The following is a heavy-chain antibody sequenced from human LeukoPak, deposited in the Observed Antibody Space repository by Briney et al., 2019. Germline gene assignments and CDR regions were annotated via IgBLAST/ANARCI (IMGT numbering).Heavy chain of an antibody. CDR3: AKDEVSNPYWYFDL. CDR2: LSWNSGSI. V-gene: IGHV3-9*01. Sequence: QPGGSLRLSSAASGFTFYDYAMHSVRPAPGKSVERVSGLSWNSGSIGYADSVKGRFTISRDNAKNSLYLQMNSLRAEDTALYYCAKDEVSNPYWYFDLWGRGTLVTVSS. CDR1: GFTFYDYA. D-gene: IGHD1-14*01. J-gene: IGHJ2*01.